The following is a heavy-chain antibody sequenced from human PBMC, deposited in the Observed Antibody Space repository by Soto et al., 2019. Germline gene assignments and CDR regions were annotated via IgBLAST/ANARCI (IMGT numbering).Heavy chain of an antibody. Sequence: QVQLQESGPGLVKPSQTLSLTCTVSGGSISSGGYYWSWIHQHPGKGLEWIGYIYYSGSTYYNPSLKSRVTISVDTSKNQFSLKLSSVTAAETAVYDCERVVAAAYPMWFDPWGQGTLVTVSS. CDR3: ERVVAAAYPMWFDP. V-gene: IGHV4-31*03. CDR2: IYYSGST. CDR1: GGSISSGGYY. D-gene: IGHD6-13*01. J-gene: IGHJ5*02.